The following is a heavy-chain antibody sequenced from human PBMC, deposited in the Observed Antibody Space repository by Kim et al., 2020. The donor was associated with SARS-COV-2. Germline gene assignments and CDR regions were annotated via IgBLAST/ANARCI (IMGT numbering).Heavy chain of an antibody. D-gene: IGHD3-10*01. Sequence: PSLKSRVTISVDTSKNQFSLKLSSVTAADTAVYYCVRGVNHYYYYYGMDVWGQGTTVTVSS. J-gene: IGHJ6*02. V-gene: IGHV4-34*01. CDR3: VRGVNHYYYYYGMDV.